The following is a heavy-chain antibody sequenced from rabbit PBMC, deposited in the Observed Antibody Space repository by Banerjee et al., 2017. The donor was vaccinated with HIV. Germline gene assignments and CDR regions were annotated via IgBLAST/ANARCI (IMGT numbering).Heavy chain of an antibody. D-gene: IGHD7-1*01. CDR3: ARERYAGYAGYGYHL. J-gene: IGHJ4*01. CDR1: GFSFSANYY. Sequence: QSLEESGGDLVKPGASLTLTCTASGFSFSANYYMCWVRQAPGKGLEWIACIYAGSSGSTYYASWAKGRFTISKTSSTTVTLQVTSLTAADTATYFCARERYAGYAGYGYHLWGPGTLVTVS. CDR2: IYAGSSGST. V-gene: IGHV1S40*01.